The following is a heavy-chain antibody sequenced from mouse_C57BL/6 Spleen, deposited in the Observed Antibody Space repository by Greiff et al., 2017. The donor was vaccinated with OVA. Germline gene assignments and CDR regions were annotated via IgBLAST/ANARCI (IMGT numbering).Heavy chain of an antibody. Sequence: DVKLVESGGGLVKPGGSLKLSCAASGFTFSSYAMSWVRQTPEKRLEWVATISDGGSYTYYPDNVKGRFTISRDNAKNNLYLQMSQLKSEDTAMYYCARDYYGYDGYYFDYWGQGTTLTVSS. V-gene: IGHV5-4*01. D-gene: IGHD2-2*01. CDR2: ISDGGSYT. CDR3: ARDYYGYDGYYFDY. CDR1: GFTFSSYA. J-gene: IGHJ2*01.